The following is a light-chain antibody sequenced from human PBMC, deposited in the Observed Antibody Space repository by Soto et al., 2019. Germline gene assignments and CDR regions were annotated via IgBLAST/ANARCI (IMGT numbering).Light chain of an antibody. V-gene: IGLV1-44*01. Sequence: QSVLTQPPSASGTPGQRVTISCSGSSSNIGSNHVSWYQQLPGTAPKSLIYSDNQRPSGVPDRISGSRSGTSASLAISGLQSEDEAEYYCAAWDDSLRGRVFGGGTKLTVL. J-gene: IGLJ2*01. CDR3: AAWDDSLRGRV. CDR2: SDN. CDR1: SSNIGSNH.